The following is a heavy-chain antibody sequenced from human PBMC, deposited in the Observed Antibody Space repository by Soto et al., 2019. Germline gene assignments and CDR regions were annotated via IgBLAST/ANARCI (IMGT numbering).Heavy chain of an antibody. J-gene: IGHJ6*02. CDR1: GDSVSSNSAA. Sequence: PSQTLSLTCAISGDSVSSNSAAWNWIRQSPSRGLEWLGRTYYRSKWYNDYAVSVKSRITINPDTSKNQFSLQLNSLRAEDTAVYYCARAGGYGDYNYYYYYGMDVWGQGTTVTVSS. V-gene: IGHV6-1*01. CDR3: ARAGGYGDYNYYYYYGMDV. CDR2: TYYRSKWYN. D-gene: IGHD4-17*01.